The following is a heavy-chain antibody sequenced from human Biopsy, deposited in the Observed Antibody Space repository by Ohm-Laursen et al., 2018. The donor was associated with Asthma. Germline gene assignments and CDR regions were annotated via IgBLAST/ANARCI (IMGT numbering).Heavy chain of an antibody. D-gene: IGHD1-26*01. J-gene: IGHJ4*02. CDR1: GDILSSFG. Sequence: SVKVSCKAHGDILSSFGIKWVRRAPGQGLEWMGGVIPIYGTTHTAQKFQGRVTITADESTSTAYMELRSLRSDDTAVYYCARDGPVGAPSDYWGQGTLVTVSS. CDR3: ARDGPVGAPSDY. V-gene: IGHV1-69*13. CDR2: VIPIYGTT.